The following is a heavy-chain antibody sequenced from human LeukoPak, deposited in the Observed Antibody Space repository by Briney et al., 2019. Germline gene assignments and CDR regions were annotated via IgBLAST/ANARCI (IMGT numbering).Heavy chain of an antibody. V-gene: IGHV3-23*01. CDR1: GFTFSTYW. J-gene: IGHJ4*02. CDR3: AKAQMPSYDSSGYYSRHYFDY. CDR2: ISGSGGST. Sequence: GGSLRLFCAASGFTFSTYWMTWVRQAPGKGLEWVSAISGSGGSTYYADSVKGRFTISRDNSKNTLYLQMNSLRAEDTAVYYCAKAQMPSYDSSGYYSRHYFDYWGQGTLVTVSS. D-gene: IGHD3-22*01.